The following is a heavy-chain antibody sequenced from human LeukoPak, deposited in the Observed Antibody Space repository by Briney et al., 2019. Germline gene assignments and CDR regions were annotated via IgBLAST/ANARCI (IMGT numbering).Heavy chain of an antibody. V-gene: IGHV3-9*03. CDR3: AKDGGFWSGYLDY. CDR2: ISWNVGSI. Sequence: PGRSLRLSCAASGLTFDDYAMHWVRQAPGKGLEWVSGISWNVGSIGYADSVKGRFTISRDNAKNSLYLQMNSLRAEDMALYYCAKDGGFWSGYLDYWGQGTLVTVSS. J-gene: IGHJ4*02. CDR1: GLTFDDYA. D-gene: IGHD3-3*01.